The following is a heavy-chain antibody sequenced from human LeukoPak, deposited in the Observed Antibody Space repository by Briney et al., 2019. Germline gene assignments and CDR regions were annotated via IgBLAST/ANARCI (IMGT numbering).Heavy chain of an antibody. CDR3: ARDSSGYYYNFDY. D-gene: IGHD3-22*01. CDR2: IYYSGST. J-gene: IGHJ4*02. V-gene: IGHV4-59*12. Sequence: SETLSLTCTVSGGSISSYYWSWIWQPPGKGLEWIGYIYYSGSTNYNPSLKSRVTISVDTSKNQFSLKLSSVTAADTAVYYCARDSSGYYYNFDYWGQGTLDTVSS. CDR1: GGSISSYY.